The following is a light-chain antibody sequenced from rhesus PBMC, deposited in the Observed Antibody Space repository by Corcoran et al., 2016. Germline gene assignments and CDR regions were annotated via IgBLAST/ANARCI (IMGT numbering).Light chain of an antibody. CDR1: QGISTY. CDR3: LQYNSNPLT. CDR2: AAS. Sequence: DIQMTQSPSSLSASVGDRVTITCRASQGISTYLNWYQQKPGKAPKRLIYAASSLESGVPSRFSGRGSGTDFTLTISSLQPDDFATYYCLQYNSNPLTFGGGTKVEIK. J-gene: IGKJ4*01. V-gene: IGKV1-43*01.